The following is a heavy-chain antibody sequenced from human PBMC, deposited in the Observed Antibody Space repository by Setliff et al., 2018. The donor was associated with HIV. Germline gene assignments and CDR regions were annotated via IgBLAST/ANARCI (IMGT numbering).Heavy chain of an antibody. CDR3: ARVKSIKTTLVRLWPRFDL. J-gene: IGHJ5*02. V-gene: IGHV4-38-2*01. CDR2: IHDSGRT. Sequence: SETLSLTCGVSGYSLTSGYYWGWIRQPPGKGLEWIGSIHDSGRTYYNPSLKSRVTISVDTSKNQFSLKVRSLTAADTGLYYCARVKSIKTTLVRLWPRFDLWGQGTQVTVSS. D-gene: IGHD3-10*01. CDR1: GYSLTSGYY.